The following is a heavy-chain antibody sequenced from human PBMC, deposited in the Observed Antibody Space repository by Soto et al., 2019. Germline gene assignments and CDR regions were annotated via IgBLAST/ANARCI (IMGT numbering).Heavy chain of an antibody. CDR1: GYTFTSYG. CDR2: ISAYNGNT. CDR3: ARDRGGVAVAGRFDY. Sequence: QVQLVQSGAELKKPGASVKVSCKASGYTFTSYGISWVRQAPGQGLEWMGWISAYNGNTNYAQKLQGRVTTTTDTATSTAYMELRSLRSDDTAVYYCARDRGGVAVAGRFDYWGQGTLVTVSS. V-gene: IGHV1-18*01. D-gene: IGHD6-19*01. J-gene: IGHJ4*02.